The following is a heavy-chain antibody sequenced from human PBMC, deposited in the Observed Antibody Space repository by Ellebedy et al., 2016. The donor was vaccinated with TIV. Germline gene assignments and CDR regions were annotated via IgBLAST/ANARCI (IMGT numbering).Heavy chain of an antibody. CDR1: GFTFRSHD. Sequence: GESLKISCAAPGFTFRSHDMHWVRQGTGKGLEWVSAIGSAGDTSYSGSVKGRFTISRENGKNSVYLQSNSLRGEDTAVYYCARASAGRDYWGQGTLVTVSS. V-gene: IGHV3-13*01. J-gene: IGHJ4*02. CDR3: ARASAGRDY. CDR2: IGSAGDT. D-gene: IGHD6-13*01.